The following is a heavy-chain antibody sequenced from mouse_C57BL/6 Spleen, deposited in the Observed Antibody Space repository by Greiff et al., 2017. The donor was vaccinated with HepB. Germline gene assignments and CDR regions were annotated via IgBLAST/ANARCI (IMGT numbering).Heavy chain of an antibody. V-gene: IGHV1-55*01. CDR2: IYPGSGST. CDR3: ARTYYSNYEDYFDY. J-gene: IGHJ2*01. Sequence: QVHVKQPGAELVKPGASVKMSCKASGYTFTSYWITWVKQRPGQGLEWIGDIYPGSGSTNYNEKFKSKATLTVDTSSSTAYMQLSSLTSEDSAVYYCARTYYSNYEDYFDYWGQGTTLTVSS. CDR1: GYTFTSYW. D-gene: IGHD2-5*01.